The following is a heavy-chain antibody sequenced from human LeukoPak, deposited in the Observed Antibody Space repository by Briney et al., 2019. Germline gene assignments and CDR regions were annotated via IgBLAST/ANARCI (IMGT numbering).Heavy chain of an antibody. CDR2: ISYDGSNK. CDR3: ARDQYSSGPPSGYGMDV. CDR1: GFTFDDYA. J-gene: IGHJ6*02. Sequence: GRSLRLSCAASGFTFDDYAMHWVRQAPGKGLEWVAVISYDGSNKYYADSVKGRFTISRDNSKNTLYVQMNSLRAEDTAVYYCARDQYSSGPPSGYGMDVWGQGTTVTVSS. V-gene: IGHV3-30-3*01. D-gene: IGHD6-19*01.